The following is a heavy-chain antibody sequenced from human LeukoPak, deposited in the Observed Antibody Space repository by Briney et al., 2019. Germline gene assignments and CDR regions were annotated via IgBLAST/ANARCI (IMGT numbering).Heavy chain of an antibody. V-gene: IGHV3-7*01. CDR2: VNQAGSDK. Sequence: PGGSLRLSCAASGFAFSSYWMSWVRQAPGKGLEWVANVNQAGSDKYYMDSVKGRFTISRGNAENSLYLQMNSLRAEDTAVYYCARSRFHGILSTDYYFDQWGQGTLVTVSS. CDR3: ARSRFHGILSTDYYFDQ. J-gene: IGHJ4*02. D-gene: IGHD2-21*01. CDR1: GFAFSSYW.